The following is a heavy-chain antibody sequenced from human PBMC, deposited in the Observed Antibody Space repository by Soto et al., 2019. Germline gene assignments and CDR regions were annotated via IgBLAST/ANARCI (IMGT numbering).Heavy chain of an antibody. J-gene: IGHJ4*02. Sequence: EVQLLESGGGLVQPGGSLRLSCAASGFTFSSYAMTWVRQAPGKGLEWVSAISGSGGSTYYADSVKGQFTISRDNSKNTLYMQMNSLSVEETAVYYCASPNCGGDCYEADYWGQGTLVTVSS. CDR1: GFTFSSYA. CDR2: ISGSGGST. CDR3: ASPNCGGDCYEADY. V-gene: IGHV3-23*01. D-gene: IGHD2-21*02.